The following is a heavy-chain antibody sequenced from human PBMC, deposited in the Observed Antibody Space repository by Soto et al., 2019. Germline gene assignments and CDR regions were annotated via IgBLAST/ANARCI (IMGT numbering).Heavy chain of an antibody. CDR2: ISYDGSNK. CDR1: GFTFSSYA. J-gene: IGHJ4*02. CDR3: ASAVATIKTFDY. D-gene: IGHD5-12*01. Sequence: QVQLVESGGGVVQPGRSLRLSCAASGFTFSSYAMHWVRQAPGKGLEWVAVISYDGSNKYYADSVKGRFTISRDNSKNTLYLQMNSLRAEDTAVYYCASAVATIKTFDYWGQGTLVTVSS. V-gene: IGHV3-30-3*01.